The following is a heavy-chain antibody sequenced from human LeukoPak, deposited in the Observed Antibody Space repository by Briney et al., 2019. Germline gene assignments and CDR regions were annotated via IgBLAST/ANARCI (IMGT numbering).Heavy chain of an antibody. V-gene: IGHV3-11*01. CDR3: ARDVGATTSATFDL. CDR1: GFTFSEYY. Sequence: PGGSLRLSCDASGFTFSEYYMTWIRQAPGKGLEWISYITSSGTSTYYPVSVRGRFTISRDNARNSVYLQMKYLRADDTAVYYCARDVGATTSATFDLWGQGTMVTVSS. D-gene: IGHD1-26*01. CDR2: ITSSGTST. J-gene: IGHJ3*01.